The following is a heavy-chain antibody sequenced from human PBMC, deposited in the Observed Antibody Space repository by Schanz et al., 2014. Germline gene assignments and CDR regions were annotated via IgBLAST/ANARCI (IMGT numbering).Heavy chain of an antibody. J-gene: IGHJ3*02. D-gene: IGHD3-10*01. CDR1: GFTFSNYW. Sequence: QVQLVDSGGGLVKPGGSLRLSCAASGFTFSNYWMHWVRQAPGKGLEYVSAISHDGYSTYYADSVKGRFTISRDNSKNTLYLQMNSLRAEDTAVYYCAKGRFGELSAFDIWGQGTMVTVSS. V-gene: IGHV3-64*04. CDR2: ISHDGYST. CDR3: AKGRFGELSAFDI.